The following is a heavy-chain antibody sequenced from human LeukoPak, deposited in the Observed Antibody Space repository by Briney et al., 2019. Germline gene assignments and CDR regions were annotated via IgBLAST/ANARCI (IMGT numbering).Heavy chain of an antibody. CDR3: AREVTRYISTWGEAFDI. J-gene: IGHJ3*02. V-gene: IGHV1-46*01. CDR1: GYTFASYY. CDR2: INPSAGST. Sequence: ASVKVSCKASGYTFASYYMHWVRQAPGQGREWMGIINPSAGSTSYSQRFQGRVTMTRDTSTSTVYMELSSLRSDDTAVYYCAREVTRYISTWGEAFDIWGQGTMVSVSS. D-gene: IGHD6-13*01.